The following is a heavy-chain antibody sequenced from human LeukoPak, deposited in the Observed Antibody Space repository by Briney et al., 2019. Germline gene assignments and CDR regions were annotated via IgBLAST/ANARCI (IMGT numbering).Heavy chain of an antibody. J-gene: IGHJ3*02. D-gene: IGHD6-19*01. Sequence: GGSLRLSCAASGXTFSSYGMHWVRQAPGKGLEWVAVISYDGSNKYYADSVKGRFTISRDNSKNTLYLQMNSLRAEDTAVYYCAKAESGWETDGFDIWGQGTMVTVSS. CDR3: AKAESGWETDGFDI. CDR2: ISYDGSNK. V-gene: IGHV3-30*18. CDR1: GXTFSSYG.